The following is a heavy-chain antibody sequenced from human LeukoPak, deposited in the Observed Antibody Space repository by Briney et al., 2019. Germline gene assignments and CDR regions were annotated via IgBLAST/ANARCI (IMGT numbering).Heavy chain of an antibody. CDR1: GFTFSSYS. J-gene: IGHJ3*02. V-gene: IGHV3-21*01. D-gene: IGHD3-22*01. CDR3: ASPLTMIVDVEAFDI. CDR2: ISSSSSYI. Sequence: GGSLRLSCAASGFTFSSYSMNWVRQAPGKGLEWVSYISSSSSYIYYADSVKGRFTISRDNAKNSLYLQMNSLRAEDTAVYYCASPLTMIVDVEAFDIWGQGTMVTVSS.